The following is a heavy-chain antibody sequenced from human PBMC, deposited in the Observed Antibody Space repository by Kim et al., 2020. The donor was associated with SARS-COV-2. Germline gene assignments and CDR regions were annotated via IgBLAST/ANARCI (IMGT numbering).Heavy chain of an antibody. D-gene: IGHD3-9*01. CDR3: ARPLGGYYDILTGYRGAFDI. CDR2: IYYSGST. CDR1: GGSISSSSYY. Sequence: SETLSLTCTVSGGSISSSSYYWGWIRQPPGKGLEWIGSIYYSGSTYYNPSLKSRVTISVDTSKNQFSLKLSSVTAADTAVYYCARPLGGYYDILTGYRGAFDIWGQGTMVTVSS. V-gene: IGHV4-39*01. J-gene: IGHJ3*02.